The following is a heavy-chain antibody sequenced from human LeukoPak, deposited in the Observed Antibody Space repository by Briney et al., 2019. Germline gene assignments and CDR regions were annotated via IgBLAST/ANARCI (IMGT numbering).Heavy chain of an antibody. CDR2: IWYDGTIK. J-gene: IGHJ4*02. CDR1: GFTFSTYG. V-gene: IGHV3-33*01. CDR3: ARAVGPFDF. Sequence: GRSLRLSCGASGFTFSTYGMHWVRQAPGKGLEWVAVIWYDGTIKHYADSVKGRFTISGDNSRDTLYLQMNSLRAEDTAVYYCARAVGPFDFWGQGTLVTVSS. D-gene: IGHD3/OR15-3a*01.